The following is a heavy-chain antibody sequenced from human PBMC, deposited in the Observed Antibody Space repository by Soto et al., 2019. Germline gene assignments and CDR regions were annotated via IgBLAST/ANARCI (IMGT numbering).Heavy chain of an antibody. D-gene: IGHD6-6*01. CDR1: GFTFSSYA. J-gene: IGHJ6*02. V-gene: IGHV3-23*01. CDR2: ISGSGGST. Sequence: HPGGSLRLSCAASGFTFSSYAMSWVRQAPGKGLEWVSAISGSGGSTYYADSVKGRFTISRDNSKNTLYLQMNSLRAEDTAVYYCAKGNIAAREYYYGMDVWGQGTTVTVSS. CDR3: AKGNIAAREYYYGMDV.